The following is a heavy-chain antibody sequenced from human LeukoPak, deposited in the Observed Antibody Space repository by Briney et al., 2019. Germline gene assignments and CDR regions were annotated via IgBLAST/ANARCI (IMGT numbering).Heavy chain of an antibody. V-gene: IGHV4-34*01. D-gene: IGHD4-23*01. CDR1: GGSFSGYY. CDR3: ARYPDYGGNRG. Sequence: SETLSLTCTVYGGSFSGYYWNWIRQPPGKGLEWIGEINHSGSTNYNPSLKSRVTISIDTSKKQFSLKLSSVTAADTAVYYCARYPDYGGNRGWGQGTLVTVSS. CDR2: INHSGST. J-gene: IGHJ4*02.